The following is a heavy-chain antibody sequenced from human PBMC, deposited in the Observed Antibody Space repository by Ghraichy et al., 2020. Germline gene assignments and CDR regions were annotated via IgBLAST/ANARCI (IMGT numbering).Heavy chain of an antibody. J-gene: IGHJ4*02. CDR2: IRSNSYSGTT. V-gene: IGHV3-49*03. CDR1: GFTFGDHA. D-gene: IGHD3-22*01. Sequence: GGSLRLSCSASGFTFGDHAMSWFRQAPGQGLESVGLIRSNSYSGTTEYAASVKGRFTISRDDSKSIAYLQMNSLKIEDTAVYYCARHYDSRGFSLDYWGQGTLVTVSS. CDR3: ARHYDSRGFSLDY.